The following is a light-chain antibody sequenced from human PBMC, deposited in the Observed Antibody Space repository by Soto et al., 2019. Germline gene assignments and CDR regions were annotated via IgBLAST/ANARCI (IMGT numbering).Light chain of an antibody. V-gene: IGKV1-27*01. Sequence: DIQMTQSPYSVSASLGDRVTITCRASQGIGVYLAWFQQKPGNVPKLLIYAASTLQSGVPSRFSGSGSGTDFTLSISSLQPEDVATYYCQKYNSAPLTFGGGTKVEIK. CDR1: QGIGVY. CDR2: AAS. CDR3: QKYNSAPLT. J-gene: IGKJ4*01.